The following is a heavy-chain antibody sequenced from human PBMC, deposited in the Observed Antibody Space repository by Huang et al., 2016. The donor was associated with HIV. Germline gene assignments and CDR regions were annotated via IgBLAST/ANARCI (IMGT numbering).Heavy chain of an antibody. CDR1: GDSVDSSYSY. J-gene: IGHJ3*01. D-gene: IGHD1-1*01. CDR3: SRGPSTPATEL. V-gene: IGHV4-39*02. Sequence: QVQLQESGQGLVKPSDTLSLTCIVSGDSVDSSYSYWGWVRQPPGKGLEWMGSIYSNGNTYYNTYLKSRITISVDTSKNHFSLNLKTVTAADTAVYYCSRGPSTPATELWGQGTMVTVSS. CDR2: IYSNGNT.